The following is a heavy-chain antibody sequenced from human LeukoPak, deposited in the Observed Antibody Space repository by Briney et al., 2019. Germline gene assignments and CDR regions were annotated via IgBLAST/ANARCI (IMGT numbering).Heavy chain of an antibody. J-gene: IGHJ4*02. CDR2: LYIGGST. Sequence: SETLSLTCTVSGDSVNSGNFYWSWIRQPAGKGLEWIGRLYIGGSTNYNPSLKSRVIISVDTSKNQFSLKLSSVTAADTAVYYCARGEIQLWSYFDYWGQGMLVTVSS. V-gene: IGHV4-61*02. CDR3: ARGEIQLWSYFDY. CDR1: GDSVNSGNFY. D-gene: IGHD5-18*01.